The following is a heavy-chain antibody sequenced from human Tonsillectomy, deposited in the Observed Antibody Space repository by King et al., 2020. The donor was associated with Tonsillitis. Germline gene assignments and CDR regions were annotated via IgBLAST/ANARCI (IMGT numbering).Heavy chain of an antibody. Sequence: VQLVESGGGVVQPGRSLRLSCAASGFTFSSYGMHWVRQAPGKGLEWVALISNDGSNKYYADSVKGRFTSSRDIAKNTLYLQMNSLRAEDTAVYYCARERLYLPYYDGMDVWGQGTTVTVSS. CDR1: GFTFSSYG. D-gene: IGHD2-8*01. CDR2: ISNDGSNK. V-gene: IGHV3-30*03. CDR3: ARERLYLPYYDGMDV. J-gene: IGHJ6*02.